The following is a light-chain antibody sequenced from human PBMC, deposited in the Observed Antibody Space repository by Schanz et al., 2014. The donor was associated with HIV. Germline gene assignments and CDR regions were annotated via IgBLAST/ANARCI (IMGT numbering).Light chain of an antibody. V-gene: IGLV2-8*01. J-gene: IGLJ1*01. CDR3: SSYAGSTNYV. Sequence: QSALTQPPSASGSPGQSVTISCTGTSSDVGGYNYVSWYQQHPGKAPKIMIYEVTKRASGVPDRFSGSKSGNTASLTVSGLQAEDEADYYCSSYAGSTNYVFGTGTKLTVL. CDR1: SSDVGGYNY. CDR2: EVT.